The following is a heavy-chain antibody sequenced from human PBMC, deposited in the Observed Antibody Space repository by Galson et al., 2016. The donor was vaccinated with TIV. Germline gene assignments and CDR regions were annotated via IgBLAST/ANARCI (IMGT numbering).Heavy chain of an antibody. J-gene: IGHJ3*02. V-gene: IGHV1-69*02. D-gene: IGHD5-18*01. CDR1: GGTFSSYS. Sequence: SVKVSCKASGGTFSSYSVSWVRQAPGQGLEWMGRIIPMVGMTNYAQKFQGKITITADRSTTTAYLELSSLRAEDTALYFCAKGGSAFSYGYAFDMWGQGTMVTVSS. CDR3: AKGGSAFSYGYAFDM. CDR2: IIPMVGMT.